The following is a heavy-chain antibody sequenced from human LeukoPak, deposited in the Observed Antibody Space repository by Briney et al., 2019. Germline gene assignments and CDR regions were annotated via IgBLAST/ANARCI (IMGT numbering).Heavy chain of an antibody. V-gene: IGHV4-34*01. CDR3: ARGPGILTGYSDY. Sequence: PSETLSLTCAVYGGSFSGYYWSWIRQPPGKGLEWIGEINHSGSTNYNPSLKSRVTISVDTSKNQFSLKLSSVTAADTAVYYCARGPGILTGYSDYWGQGTLVTVSS. CDR1: GGSFSGYY. CDR2: INHSGST. D-gene: IGHD3-9*01. J-gene: IGHJ4*02.